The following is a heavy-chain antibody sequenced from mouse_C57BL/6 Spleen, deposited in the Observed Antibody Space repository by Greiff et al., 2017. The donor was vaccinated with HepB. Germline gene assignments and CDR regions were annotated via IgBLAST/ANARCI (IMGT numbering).Heavy chain of an antibody. CDR2: ISSGGSYN. CDR3: ARNSDGDY. CDR1: GFTFSSYG. Sequence: EVQGVESGGDLVKPGGSLKLSCAASGFTFSSYGMSWVRQTPDKRLEWVATISSGGSYNYYPDSVKGRFTSYRDNAKNTLYLQMSSLKSEDTAMYYCARNSDGDYWGQGTTLTVSS. J-gene: IGHJ2*01. V-gene: IGHV5-6*01.